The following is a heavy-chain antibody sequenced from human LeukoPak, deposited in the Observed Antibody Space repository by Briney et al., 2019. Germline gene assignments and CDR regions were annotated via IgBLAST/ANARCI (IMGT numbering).Heavy chain of an antibody. J-gene: IGHJ6*02. Sequence: GGSLRLSCAASGFTFSSYAMHWVRQAPGKGLEWVAVISYDGSNKYYADSVKGRFTISRDNSKNTLYLQMNSLRAEDTAVYYCARDPAPLLLWFVPMDVWGQGTTVTVSS. D-gene: IGHD3-10*01. CDR3: ARDPAPLLLWFVPMDV. CDR1: GFTFSSYA. V-gene: IGHV3-30*04. CDR2: ISYDGSNK.